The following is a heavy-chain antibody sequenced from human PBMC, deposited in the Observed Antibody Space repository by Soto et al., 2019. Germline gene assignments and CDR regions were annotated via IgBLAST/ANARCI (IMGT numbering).Heavy chain of an antibody. CDR3: ARVASSTSFWFDP. CDR2: ISSSGSTI. J-gene: IGHJ5*02. D-gene: IGHD2-2*01. Sequence: GGSLRLSCAASGFTFSDYYMSWIRQAPGKGLEWVSYISSSGSTIYYADSVKGRFTISRDNAKNSLYLQMNSLRAEDTAVYYCARVASSTSFWFDPWGQGTLVTVSS. V-gene: IGHV3-11*01. CDR1: GFTFSDYY.